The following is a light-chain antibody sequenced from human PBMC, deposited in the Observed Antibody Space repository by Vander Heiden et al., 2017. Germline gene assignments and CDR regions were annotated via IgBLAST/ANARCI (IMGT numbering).Light chain of an antibody. CDR1: ALPKEY. Sequence: SYELTQPPSVSVSPGQTARITCSGDALPKEYACWYQQKSGQAPVLVIYGDSKRPSGIPERFSGSRSGTMATLTISGVQVDDEADYYCYSTDSSGNHRVFGGGTKLTVL. V-gene: IGLV3-10*01. CDR3: YSTDSSGNHRV. J-gene: IGLJ2*01. CDR2: GDS.